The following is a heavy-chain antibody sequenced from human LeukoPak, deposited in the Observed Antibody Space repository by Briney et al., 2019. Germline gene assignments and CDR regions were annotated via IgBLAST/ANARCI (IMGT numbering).Heavy chain of an antibody. CDR3: ARLDDSNSRRPENDASDV. CDR2: IYSGGDT. Sequence: SGGSLRLSCAVSGSTFKRNYMSWARQAPGKGLEWVSVIYSGGDTYYADSVKGRFTISRDNSKNTVYLQMNNLRPEDTAVYYCARLDDSNSRRPENDASDVWGQGTAVTVSS. V-gene: IGHV3-66*02. J-gene: IGHJ3*01. D-gene: IGHD3-22*01. CDR1: GSTFKRNY.